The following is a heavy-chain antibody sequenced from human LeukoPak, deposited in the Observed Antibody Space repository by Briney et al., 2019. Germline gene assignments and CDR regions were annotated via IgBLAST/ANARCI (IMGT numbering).Heavy chain of an antibody. CDR3: AKDLEGYSSPHYLDY. CDR2: IGDNGGNT. J-gene: IGHJ4*02. D-gene: IGHD3-22*01. V-gene: IGHV3-23*01. Sequence: GGSLRLSCAASGFTFRSYAMSWVRRAPGEGLEWVSSIGDNGGNTYYADSVKGRFTISRDNSKSTLYLQMNSLRAEDTAIYYCAKDLEGYSSPHYLDYWGQGTLVTVS. CDR1: GFTFRSYA.